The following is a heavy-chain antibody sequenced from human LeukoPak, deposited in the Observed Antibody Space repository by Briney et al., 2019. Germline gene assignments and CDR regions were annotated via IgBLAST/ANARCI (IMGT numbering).Heavy chain of an antibody. Sequence: PSETQSLTCAVYGGSFSGYYWSWIRQPPGKGLEWVGEINHSGSTNYNPSLKSRVTISVDTSKNQFSLKLSSVTAADTAVYYCASSMVYGRWFDPWGQGTLVTVSS. J-gene: IGHJ5*02. CDR3: ASSMVYGRWFDP. CDR1: GGSFSGYY. D-gene: IGHD2-8*01. V-gene: IGHV4-34*01. CDR2: INHSGST.